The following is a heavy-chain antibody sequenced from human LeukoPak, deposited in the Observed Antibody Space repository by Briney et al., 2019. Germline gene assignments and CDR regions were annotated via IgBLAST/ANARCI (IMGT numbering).Heavy chain of an antibody. CDR1: GFTFSSYA. CDR2: ISYDGSNK. Sequence: GGSLRLSCAASGFTFSSYAMHWVRQAPGKGLERVAVISYDGSNKYYADSVKGRFTISRDNSKNTLYLQMNSLRAEDTAVYYCARSQQWLVDDAFDIWGQGTMVTVSS. CDR3: ARSQQWLVDDAFDI. J-gene: IGHJ3*02. V-gene: IGHV3-30-3*01. D-gene: IGHD6-19*01.